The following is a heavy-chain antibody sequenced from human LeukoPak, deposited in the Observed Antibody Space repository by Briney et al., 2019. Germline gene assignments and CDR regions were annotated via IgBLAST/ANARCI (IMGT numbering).Heavy chain of an antibody. CDR1: GGSISGYY. D-gene: IGHD4-17*01. CDR3: VRSKSGTYGRFDP. J-gene: IGHJ5*02. Sequence: KPSETLSLTCTVSGGSISGYYWSWIRQPPGKGLEWIGYIYYTGSTNYNPSLKSRVIISVDTSKNQFSLKVSSVTAADTAVYYCVRSKSGTYGRFDPWGQGTLVTVSS. CDR2: IYYTGST. V-gene: IGHV4-59*01.